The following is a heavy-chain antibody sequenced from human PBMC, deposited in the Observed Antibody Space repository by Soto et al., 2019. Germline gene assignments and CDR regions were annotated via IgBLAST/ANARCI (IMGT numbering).Heavy chain of an antibody. Sequence: PGDSLKISCKGSGYSFTSYWIGWVRQMPGKGLEWMGIIYPGELQTRYSPSFQGQVTISADKSISTAYLQRSSLKASDTAMYYCARDGYYGSGSYRCYYYYHGMDYWGQGTMVTVSS. V-gene: IGHV5-51*01. CDR1: GYSFTSYW. CDR3: ARDGYYGSGSYRCYYYYHGMDY. J-gene: IGHJ6*02. D-gene: IGHD3-10*01. CDR2: IYPGELQT.